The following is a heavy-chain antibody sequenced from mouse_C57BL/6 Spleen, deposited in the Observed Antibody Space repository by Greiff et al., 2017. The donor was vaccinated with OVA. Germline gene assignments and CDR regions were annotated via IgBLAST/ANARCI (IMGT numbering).Heavy chain of an antibody. CDR2: IDPSDSYT. CDR1: GYTFTRHW. CDR3: ARKEYDLYYFDY. V-gene: IGHV1-69*01. J-gene: IGHJ2*01. D-gene: IGHD2-10*02. Sequence: QVHLKQPGAELVMPGASVKLSCKASGYTFTRHWVHRVKQKPGQGLELIGEIDPSDSYTNYNQKFNGKSTLTVDKSSSTAYMQLSSLTSEDSAVYYCARKEYDLYYFDYWGQGTTLTVSS.